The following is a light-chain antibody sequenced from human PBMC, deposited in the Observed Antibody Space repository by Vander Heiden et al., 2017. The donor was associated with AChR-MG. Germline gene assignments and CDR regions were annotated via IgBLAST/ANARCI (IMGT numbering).Light chain of an antibody. CDR1: SSDVGAHNY. CDR2: EVG. J-gene: IGLJ3*02. Sequence: QSALTPPASVSGSPGQSIPLSCTGTSSDVGAHNYVSWYQQHPGKAPRLILYEVGNRPSGVSDRFSGASSGNTASLTISGLQAEDEADYYCFSYTSRATTWVFGGGTTLTVL. V-gene: IGLV2-14*01. CDR3: FSYTSRATTWV.